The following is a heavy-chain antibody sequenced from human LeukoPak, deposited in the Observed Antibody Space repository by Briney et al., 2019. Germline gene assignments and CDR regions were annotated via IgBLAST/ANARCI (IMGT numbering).Heavy chain of an antibody. Sequence: GGSLRLSCAASGFTVSSYWTSPVRQAPGKGLECVANIKQEGSEKYYVDSVKSRFTISRDNAKNSLYLQMNSLRAEDTAVYYCARDAYDFWSGYSAAYWGQGTLVTVSS. J-gene: IGHJ4*02. CDR3: ARDAYDFWSGYSAAY. D-gene: IGHD3-3*01. V-gene: IGHV3-7*01. CDR1: GFTVSSYW. CDR2: IKQEGSEK.